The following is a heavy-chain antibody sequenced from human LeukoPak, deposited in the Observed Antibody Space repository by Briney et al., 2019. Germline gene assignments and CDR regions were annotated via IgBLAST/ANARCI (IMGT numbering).Heavy chain of an antibody. J-gene: IGHJ4*02. CDR2: ISGSGGST. CDR1: GFTFSNYN. D-gene: IGHD5-18*01. CDR3: AKGGGYSYGYLDY. V-gene: IGHV3-23*01. Sequence: GGSLRLSCAASGFTFSNYNMAWVRQAPGKGLEWVSAISGSGGSTYYADSVKGRFTITRDNSKNTLYLQMNSLRAEDTAVYYCAKGGGYSYGYLDYWGQGTLVTVSS.